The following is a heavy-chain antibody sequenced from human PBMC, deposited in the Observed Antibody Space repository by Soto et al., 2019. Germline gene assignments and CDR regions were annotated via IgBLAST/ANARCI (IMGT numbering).Heavy chain of an antibody. CDR1: GYTFTSYA. J-gene: IGHJ5*02. Sequence: ASVKVSCKASGYTFTSYALHWVRQAPGQGLEWMGWINAGYGNTRYSQKFQGRVSITRNTSASTAYMELSSLRSEDTDIYYCAIDRKSATNYFDPWGQGTLVTSPQ. CDR3: AIDRKSATNYFDP. CDR2: INAGYGNT. V-gene: IGHV1-3*01. D-gene: IGHD1-7*01.